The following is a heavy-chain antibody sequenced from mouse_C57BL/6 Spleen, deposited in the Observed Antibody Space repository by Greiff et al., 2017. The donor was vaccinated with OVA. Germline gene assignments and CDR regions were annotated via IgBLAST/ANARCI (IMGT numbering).Heavy chain of an antibody. Sequence: EVQLVESEGGLVQPGSSMKLSCTASGFTFSDYYMAWVRQVPEKGLEWVANINYDGSSTYYLDSLKSRFIISRDNAKNILYLQMSSLKSEDTATYYCAREGENWYFDVWGTGTTVTVSS. CDR1: GFTFSDYY. D-gene: IGHD2-13*01. CDR3: AREGENWYFDV. V-gene: IGHV5-16*01. CDR2: INYDGSST. J-gene: IGHJ1*03.